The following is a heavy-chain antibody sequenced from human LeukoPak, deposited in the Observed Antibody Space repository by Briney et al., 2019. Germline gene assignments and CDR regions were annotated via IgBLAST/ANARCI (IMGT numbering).Heavy chain of an antibody. J-gene: IGHJ4*02. Sequence: PSETLCLTCIVSGASISSYYWSWIRQPPGKGLEWIGYIDYSGSTNYNPALKSRVTISVDTSKNQFSLKLSSVTAADTAVYYCARHGNGEKGFDFWGQGTLATVSS. CDR2: IDYSGST. V-gene: IGHV4-59*08. CDR3: ARHGNGEKGFDF. D-gene: IGHD3-10*01. CDR1: GASISSYY.